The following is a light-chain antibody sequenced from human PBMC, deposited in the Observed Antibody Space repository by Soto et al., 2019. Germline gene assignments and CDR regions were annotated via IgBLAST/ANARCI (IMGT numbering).Light chain of an antibody. CDR1: QSVLYSSNNKNY. Sequence: DIVMTQSPDSLAVSLGERATINCKSSQSVLYSSNNKNYLAWYQQKPGQPPKLLIYWASTRESGVPDRFSGSGSGKDFTLTISSLQADDVAVYYCQQYYSTPRTFGQGTKGEIK. CDR3: QQYYSTPRT. J-gene: IGKJ1*01. V-gene: IGKV4-1*01. CDR2: WAS.